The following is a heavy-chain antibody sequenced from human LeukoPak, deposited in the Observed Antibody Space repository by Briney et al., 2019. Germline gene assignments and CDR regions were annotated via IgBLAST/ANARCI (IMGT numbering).Heavy chain of an antibody. Sequence: GSSVKDSCKASGYTFTSYGISWVRQAPGQGLELMGWINGYNGNTYYAHMLKDRVTMTTNTSTSTADIELRGLNSDDTAVYYCAVTYYSESSGYYNAFDIWGQGTMVTVSS. V-gene: IGHV1-18*01. J-gene: IGHJ3*02. CDR1: GYTFTSYG. D-gene: IGHD3-22*01. CDR3: AVTYYSESSGYYNAFDI. CDR2: INGYNGNT.